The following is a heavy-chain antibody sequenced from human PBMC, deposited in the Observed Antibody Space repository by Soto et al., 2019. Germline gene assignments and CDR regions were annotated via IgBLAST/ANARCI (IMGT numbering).Heavy chain of an antibody. CDR1: GFTFSSYA. D-gene: IGHD5-12*01. CDR2: ISYDGSNK. J-gene: IGHJ3*02. CDR3: ARDGGGYSGYDYQGDDAFDI. V-gene: IGHV3-30-3*01. Sequence: QVQLVESGGGVVQPGRSLRLSCAASGFTFSSYAMHWVRQAPGKGLEWVAVISYDGSNKYYADSVKGRFTISRDNSKNTLYLHMNSLRAEDTAVYYCARDGGGYSGYDYQGDDAFDIWGQGTMVTVSS.